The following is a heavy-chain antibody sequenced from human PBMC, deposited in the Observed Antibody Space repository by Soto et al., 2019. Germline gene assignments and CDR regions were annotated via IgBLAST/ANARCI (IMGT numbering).Heavy chain of an antibody. CDR2: IYSGGST. CDR3: ARDPWAADY. Sequence: PGGSLRLSCAASGFTVSTKYMSWVRQAPGKGLEWVSVIYSGGSTFYADSVRGRFTISRAKNTVNLQMNSLRAEVTAVYYCARDPWAADYWGQGTLVTVSS. V-gene: IGHV3-66*01. D-gene: IGHD3-16*01. J-gene: IGHJ4*02. CDR1: GFTVSTKY.